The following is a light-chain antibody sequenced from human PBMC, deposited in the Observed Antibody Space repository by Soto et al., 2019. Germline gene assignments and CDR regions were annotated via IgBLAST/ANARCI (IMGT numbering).Light chain of an antibody. V-gene: IGKV3-15*01. CDR2: GAS. Sequence: EIIMTQSPDILSVSPGERATLSCRASQSVSIRLAWYQQKPGQAPRLLIYGASTRATGIPARFSGSGSGTEFTLTISSLQSEDFAVYYCQQYNNWPPITFGQGTRLEIK. J-gene: IGKJ5*01. CDR3: QQYNNWPPIT. CDR1: QSVSIR.